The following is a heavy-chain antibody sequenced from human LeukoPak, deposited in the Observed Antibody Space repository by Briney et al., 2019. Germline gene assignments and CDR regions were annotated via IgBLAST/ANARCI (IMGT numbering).Heavy chain of an antibody. CDR1: GFTFSTYA. V-gene: IGHV3-23*01. CDR2: ISGSGGGT. CDR3: AKNRGAGSHYYYHMNV. J-gene: IGHJ6*03. D-gene: IGHD1-26*01. Sequence: GGSLRLSCAASGFTFSTYAMSWVRQAAGKGLEWVSLISGSGGGTNYADSVKGRFTIPRDNSKNTLYLQLNSLRVEDTAVYYCAKNRGAGSHYYYHMNVWGKGTTVTVSS.